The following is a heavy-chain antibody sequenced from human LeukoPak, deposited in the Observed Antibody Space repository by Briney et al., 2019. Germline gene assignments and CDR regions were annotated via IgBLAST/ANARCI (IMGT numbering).Heavy chain of an antibody. CDR1: RYTFTSYG. Sequence: ASVKVSCKASRYTFTSYGISWVRQAAGQGLEWMGWISAYNGNTNYAQKLQGRVTMTTDTSTSTAYMELRSLRSDDTAVYYCARDHYYSGSYYDRYFQHWGQGTLVTVSS. CDR2: ISAYNGNT. CDR3: ARDHYYSGSYYDRYFQH. J-gene: IGHJ1*01. D-gene: IGHD1-26*01. V-gene: IGHV1-18*01.